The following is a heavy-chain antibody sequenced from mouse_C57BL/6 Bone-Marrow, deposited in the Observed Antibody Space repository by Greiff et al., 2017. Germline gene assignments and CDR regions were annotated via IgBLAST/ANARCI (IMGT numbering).Heavy chain of an antibody. CDR3: ARNFGYYGGSGFDY. CDR1: GFSLTSYG. CDR2: IWSGGST. Sequence: QVQLQQSGPGLVQPSQSLSITCTASGFSLTSYGVHWVRQSPGQGLEWLGVIWSGGSTDYNAAFISRLSISKDNSKSQVFFKMNSLQADDSAIYYCARNFGYYGGSGFDYWGQGTTLTVSS. V-gene: IGHV2-2*01. D-gene: IGHD1-1*01. J-gene: IGHJ2*01.